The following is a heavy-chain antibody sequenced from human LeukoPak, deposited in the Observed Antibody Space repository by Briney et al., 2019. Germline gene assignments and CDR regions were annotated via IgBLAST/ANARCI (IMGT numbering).Heavy chain of an antibody. CDR3: ARPNGSGSFDY. D-gene: IGHD3-10*01. V-gene: IGHV4-39*01. CDR1: GGSISSSSYY. J-gene: IGHJ4*02. CDR2: IYYSGST. Sequence: SGTLSLTCTVSGGSISSSSYYWGWIRQPPGKGLEWIGSIYYSGSTYYNPSLKSRVTISVDTSKNQFSLKLSSVTAADTAVYYCARPNGSGSFDYWGQGTLVTVSS.